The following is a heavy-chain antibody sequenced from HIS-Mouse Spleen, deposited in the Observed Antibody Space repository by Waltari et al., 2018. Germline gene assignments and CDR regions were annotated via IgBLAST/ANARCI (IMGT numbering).Heavy chain of an antibody. V-gene: IGHV3-7*01. CDR2: IKEDGSEK. CDR3: AREGDSGSYFDY. J-gene: IGHJ4*02. D-gene: IGHD1-26*01. CDR1: GFTFSSYW. Sequence: EVQLVESGGGLVQPGGSLRLSCAASGFTFSSYWMSWVRQVPGEGWEWGANIKEDGSEKYYVDSVKGRFTSARDNAKNSLYLQMNSLRAEDTAVYYCAREGDSGSYFDYWGQGTLVTVSS.